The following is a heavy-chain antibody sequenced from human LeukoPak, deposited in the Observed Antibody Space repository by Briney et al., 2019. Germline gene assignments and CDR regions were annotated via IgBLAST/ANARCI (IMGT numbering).Heavy chain of an antibody. J-gene: IGHJ4*02. V-gene: IGHV3-30*02. CDR3: AKGRRIVVVPAALHY. CDR2: IRYDGSNK. CDR1: GFTFSSYG. D-gene: IGHD2-2*01. Sequence: GGSLRLSCAASGFTFSSYGMHWVRQAPGKGLEWVAFIRYDGSNKYYADSVKGRFTISRGNSKNTLYLQMNSLRAEDTAVCYCAKGRRIVVVPAALHYWGQGTLVTVSS.